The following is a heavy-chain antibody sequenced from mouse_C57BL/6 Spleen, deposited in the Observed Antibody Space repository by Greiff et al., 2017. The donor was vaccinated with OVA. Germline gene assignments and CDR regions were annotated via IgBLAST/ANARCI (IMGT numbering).Heavy chain of an antibody. D-gene: IGHD3-2*02. CDR3: AHSSGYWFAY. V-gene: IGHV1-69*01. Sequence: VQLQQPGAELVMPGASVKLSCKASGYTFTSYWMHWVKQRPGQGLEWIGEIDPSDSSTNYNQKFKGKSTLTVDKSSSTAYMQLSSLTSEDSAVYYCAHSSGYWFAYWGQGTLVTVSA. J-gene: IGHJ3*01. CDR2: IDPSDSST. CDR1: GYTFTSYW.